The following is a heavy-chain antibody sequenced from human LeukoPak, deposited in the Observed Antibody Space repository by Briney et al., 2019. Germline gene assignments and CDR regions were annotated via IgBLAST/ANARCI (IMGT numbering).Heavy chain of an antibody. Sequence: SQTLSLTCTVSGGSVSSGDYSWSWIRQPPGKGLEWIGYIYYSGSTYYNPSLKSRVTISVDTSKNQFSLKLSSVTAADTAVYYCARGKTTVSKSIFDYWGQGTLVTVSS. V-gene: IGHV4-30-4*01. CDR2: IYYSGST. CDR3: ARGKTTVSKSIFDY. CDR1: GGSVSSGDYS. D-gene: IGHD4-17*01. J-gene: IGHJ4*02.